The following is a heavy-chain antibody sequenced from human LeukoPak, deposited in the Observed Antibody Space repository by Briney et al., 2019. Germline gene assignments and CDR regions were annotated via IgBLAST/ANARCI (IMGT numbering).Heavy chain of an antibody. V-gene: IGHV3-33*01. CDR3: ARGLQLWYYFDY. CDR2: IWYDGSNK. D-gene: IGHD5-18*01. CDR1: GFTFSSYG. Sequence: GRSLRLSCAASGFTFSSYGMHWVRQAPGKGLEWVAVIWYDGSNKYYADSVKGRFTISRDNSKNTLYLQMNSLRAEDTAVYYCARGLQLWYYFDYWGQGTLVTVSS. J-gene: IGHJ4*02.